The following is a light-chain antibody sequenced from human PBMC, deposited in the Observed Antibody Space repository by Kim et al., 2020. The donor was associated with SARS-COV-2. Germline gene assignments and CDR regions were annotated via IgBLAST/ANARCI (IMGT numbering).Light chain of an antibody. CDR3: ASWDDSLSGGV. J-gene: IGLJ3*02. CDR2: RNN. CDR1: SSNIGSNF. V-gene: IGLV1-47*01. Sequence: ELTQSPSASGTPGQRVTISCSGSSSNIGSNFVYWYQQLPGTAPRLLISRNNQRPSGVPDRFSGSKSGTSASLAISGLRSEDEADYHCASWDDSLSGGVFGGGTQLTVL.